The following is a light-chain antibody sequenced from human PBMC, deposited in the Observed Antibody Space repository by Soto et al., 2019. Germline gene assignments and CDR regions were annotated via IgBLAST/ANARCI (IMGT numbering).Light chain of an antibody. V-gene: IGLV2-8*01. CDR1: SSNVGGYNY. J-gene: IGLJ2*01. CDR2: DVS. Sequence: QSALTQPPSASGSPGQSVTISCTGTSSNVGGYNYVSWYQQHPGTAPKFLIFDVSRRPSGVPDRFSGSKSGNTASLTVSGLQVDDEADYYCSSYAGSHSPVIFGGGTKLTVL. CDR3: SSYAGSHSPVI.